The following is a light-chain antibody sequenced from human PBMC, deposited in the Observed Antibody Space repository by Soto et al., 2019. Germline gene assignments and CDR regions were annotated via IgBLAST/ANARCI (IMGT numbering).Light chain of an antibody. J-gene: IGKJ2*01. CDR3: QQYNTFPYT. CDR2: AAS. V-gene: IGKV1-16*02. CDR1: QAIYHY. Sequence: DIPMTQSPSSLSASVGDRVTITCRASQAIYHYLAWFQQMPGKAPKPLLYAASSLQSGVPPKFSGSGFGTDFTLTISSLQPEDSATYYCQQYNTFPYTFGQGTKVEIK.